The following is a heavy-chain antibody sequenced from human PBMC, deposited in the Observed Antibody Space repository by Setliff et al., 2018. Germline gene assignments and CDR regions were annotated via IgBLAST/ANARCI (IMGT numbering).Heavy chain of an antibody. CDR1: GYTFTDYS. D-gene: IGHD5-18*01. V-gene: IGHV1-69*05. CDR3: AREGVDTRSSTDYRYYMDV. J-gene: IGHJ6*03. Sequence: SVKVSCKASGYTFTDYSIHWVRQAPGQRLEWMGGTIPSFGSTNYAQKFQDRVTIITDESTSTAYMELSSLRTEDTAVYYCAREGVDTRSSTDYRYYMDVWGKGTTVTVSS. CDR2: TIPSFGST.